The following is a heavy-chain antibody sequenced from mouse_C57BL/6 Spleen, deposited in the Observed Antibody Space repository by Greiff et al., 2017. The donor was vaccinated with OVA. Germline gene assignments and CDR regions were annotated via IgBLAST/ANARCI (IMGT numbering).Heavy chain of an antibody. D-gene: IGHD2-5*01. J-gene: IGHJ2*01. V-gene: IGHV1-62-2*01. CDR2: FYPGGGSI. CDR1: GYTFTEYT. CDR3: ARHGGYYSNYVDYFDY. Sequence: QVQLQQSGAELVKPGASVTLSCKASGYTFTEYTIHWVKQRSGQGLEWIGWFYPGGGSIKYNEKFKEKATLNAAKSSSTVYIELRRLTAEDSEFYFCARHGGYYSNYVDYFDYWGQGTTLTVSS.